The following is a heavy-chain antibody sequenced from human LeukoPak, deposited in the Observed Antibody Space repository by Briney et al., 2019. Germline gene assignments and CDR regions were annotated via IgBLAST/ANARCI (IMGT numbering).Heavy chain of an antibody. D-gene: IGHD3-16*01. CDR2: IWYDGSDK. J-gene: IGHJ4*02. Sequence: GGSLRLPCAASGFTFSNYGMHWVRQAPGKGLEWVAVIWYDGSDKYHADSVKGRFTISRDNSKNTLYLQMNSLRVEDTAVYYCARPVVLGAYLRGAYYFDSWGQGTLVTVSS. V-gene: IGHV3-33*01. CDR3: ARPVVLGAYLRGAYYFDS. CDR1: GFTFSNYG.